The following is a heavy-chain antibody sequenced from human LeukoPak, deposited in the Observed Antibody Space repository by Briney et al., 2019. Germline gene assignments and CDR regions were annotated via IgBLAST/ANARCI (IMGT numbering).Heavy chain of an antibody. J-gene: IGHJ6*03. D-gene: IGHD3-3*01. Sequence: ASVKVSCKASGYTFTGYYMHWVRQAPGQGLEWMGWINPNSGGTNYAQKFQGRVTMTRDTSISTAYMELSGLRSDDTAVYYCARDSSADYDFWSGFMDVWGKGTTVTVSS. V-gene: IGHV1-2*02. CDR1: GYTFTGYY. CDR2: INPNSGGT. CDR3: ARDSSADYDFWSGFMDV.